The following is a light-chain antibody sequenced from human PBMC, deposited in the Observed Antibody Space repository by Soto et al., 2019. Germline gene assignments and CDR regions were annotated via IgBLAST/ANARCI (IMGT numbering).Light chain of an antibody. CDR3: QQCDRSPWT. CDR1: KSVSSNY. V-gene: IGKV3-20*01. Sequence: EVLLTQSPGTLSVSPGERATLSCRASKSVSSNYFVWYQQKPGQAPRLLLYRSSTRASGVPERFSGSVSGTDFTLTISRLEPEDFAVYYCQQCDRSPWTFGQGTTVEI. CDR2: RSS. J-gene: IGKJ1*01.